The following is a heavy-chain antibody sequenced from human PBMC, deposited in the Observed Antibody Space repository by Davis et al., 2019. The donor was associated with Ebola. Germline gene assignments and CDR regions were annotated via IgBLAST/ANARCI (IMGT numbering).Heavy chain of an antibody. J-gene: IGHJ4*02. CDR3: AREILTGYYNDY. V-gene: IGHV4-39*01. CDR2: IYYSGST. CDR1: GGSIISSSSY. Sequence: SETLSLTCTVSGGSIISSSSYWGWIRQPPRKGLEWIGSIYYSGSTYYNPSLKSRVTISVDTSKNQFSLKLSSVTAADTAVYYCAREILTGYYNDYWGQGTLVTVSS. D-gene: IGHD3-9*01.